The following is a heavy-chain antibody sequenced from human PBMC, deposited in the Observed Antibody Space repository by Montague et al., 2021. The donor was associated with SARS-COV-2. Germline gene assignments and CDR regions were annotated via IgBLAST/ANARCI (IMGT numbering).Heavy chain of an antibody. CDR1: GASVGSSG. J-gene: IGHJ3*02. CDR2: FYSVGST. V-gene: IGHV4-59*02. Sequence: SETLSLTCTVSGASVGSSGWGWIRKSPGKGLEWIGYFYSVGSTDYNPSLKSRATISRDTSKNQFSLKVRSVTAADTAVYYCARETMTADAFDIWGQGTMVTVSS. D-gene: IGHD1-14*01. CDR3: ARETMTADAFDI.